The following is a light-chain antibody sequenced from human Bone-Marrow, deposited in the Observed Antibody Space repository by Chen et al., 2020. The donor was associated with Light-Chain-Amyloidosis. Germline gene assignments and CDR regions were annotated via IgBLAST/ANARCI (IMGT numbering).Light chain of an antibody. V-gene: IGLV3-25*03. CDR1: DLPTKY. Sequence: SYELTQPPSVSVSPGQTARITCSGDDLPTKYAYWYQQKPGQAPVLVIHRDTERRSGISERFSGSSSWTTATLTISGVQAEDEADYHCQSADSSGTYEVIFGGGTKLTVL. CDR2: RDT. J-gene: IGLJ2*01. CDR3: QSADSSGTYEVI.